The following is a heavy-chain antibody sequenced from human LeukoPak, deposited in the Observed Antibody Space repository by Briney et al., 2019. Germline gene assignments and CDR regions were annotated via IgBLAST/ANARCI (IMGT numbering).Heavy chain of an antibody. Sequence: ASVKVSCKASGYTFTGYYIHWVRQAPGQGLEWMGWINPNSGGTIYAQNFQGRVTMTRDTSFSTAYMELSGLTSDDTAVYYCAREYSSGWCVSYWGQGTLVTVSS. V-gene: IGHV1-2*02. CDR2: INPNSGGT. J-gene: IGHJ4*02. D-gene: IGHD6-19*01. CDR3: AREYSSGWCVSY. CDR1: GYTFTGYY.